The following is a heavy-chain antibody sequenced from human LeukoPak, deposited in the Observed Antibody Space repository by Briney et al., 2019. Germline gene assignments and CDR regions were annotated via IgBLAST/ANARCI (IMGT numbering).Heavy chain of an antibody. Sequence: GGSLRLSCAASGFTFSMYWMTWVRQAPGKGLEWVASIKQDGGQIYYVDSVRGRFTTSRDNAMNSLYLQMNSLRAEDTAVYYCARSSGHGAIDFDHWGQGTLVTVSS. J-gene: IGHJ4*02. D-gene: IGHD4/OR15-4a*01. CDR3: ARSSGHGAIDFDH. V-gene: IGHV3-7*04. CDR1: GFTFSMYW. CDR2: IKQDGGQI.